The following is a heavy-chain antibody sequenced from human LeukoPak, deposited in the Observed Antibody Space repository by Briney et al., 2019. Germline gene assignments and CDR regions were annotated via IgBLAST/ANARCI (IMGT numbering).Heavy chain of an antibody. Sequence: ASVKVSCKASGYTFTGYYMHWVRQAPGQGLEWMGRINPNSGGTNYAQKFQGRVTMTRDTSISTAYTELSRLGSDDTAVYYCARDADTAMATKWFDPWGQGTLVTVSS. CDR2: INPNSGGT. V-gene: IGHV1-2*06. D-gene: IGHD5-18*01. CDR3: ARDADTAMATKWFDP. CDR1: GYTFTGYY. J-gene: IGHJ5*02.